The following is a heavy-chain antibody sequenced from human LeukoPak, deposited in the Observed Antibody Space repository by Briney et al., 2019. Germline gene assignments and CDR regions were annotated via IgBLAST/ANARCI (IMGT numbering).Heavy chain of an antibody. CDR3: ARLNVLNSSVLHHFDH. CDR1: GGSISNYY. D-gene: IGHD6-13*01. Sequence: SETLSLTCTVSGGSISNYYWSWIRQPPGKGLEWIAYINYSGNTDYNPSLESRVTISVDTSKNHFSLKLNSVTAADTAVYYCARLNVLNSSVLHHFDHWGQGTLVTVSS. CDR2: INYSGNT. V-gene: IGHV4-59*08. J-gene: IGHJ4*02.